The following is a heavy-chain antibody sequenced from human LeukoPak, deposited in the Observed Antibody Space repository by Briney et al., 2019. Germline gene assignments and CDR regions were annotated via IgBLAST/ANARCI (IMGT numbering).Heavy chain of an antibody. V-gene: IGHV3-21*01. D-gene: IGHD5-18*01. Sequence: GGSLRLSCAASGFTFSSYSMNWVRQAPGKGLEWVSSISSSSSYIYYADSVKGGFTISRDNDKNSLYLQMNSLRAEDTAVYYCARGVSTGGYSYGSASYDAFDIWGQGTMVTVSS. CDR1: GFTFSSYS. J-gene: IGHJ3*02. CDR3: ARGVSTGGYSYGSASYDAFDI. CDR2: ISSSSSYI.